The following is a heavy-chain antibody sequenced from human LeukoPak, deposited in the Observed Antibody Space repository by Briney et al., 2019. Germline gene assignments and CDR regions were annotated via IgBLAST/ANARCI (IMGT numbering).Heavy chain of an antibody. J-gene: IGHJ4*02. D-gene: IGHD5-18*01. V-gene: IGHV3-30*14. CDR3: ARGRIQLWLPEYYFDY. Sequence: PGGSLRLSCAASGFTFSSYAMHWVRQAPGKGLEWVAVISYDGSNKYYADSVKGRFTISRDNSKNTLHLQMNSLRAEDTAVYYCARGRIQLWLPEYYFDYWGQGTLVTVSS. CDR2: ISYDGSNK. CDR1: GFTFSSYA.